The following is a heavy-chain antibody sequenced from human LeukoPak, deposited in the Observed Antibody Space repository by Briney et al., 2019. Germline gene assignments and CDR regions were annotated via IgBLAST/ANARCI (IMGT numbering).Heavy chain of an antibody. V-gene: IGHV3-21*01. J-gene: IGHJ4*02. CDR1: GFTFSSYS. Sequence: PGGSLRLSCAASGFTFSSYSMNWVRQAPGKGLEWVSSISSSSSYIYYADSVKGRFTISRDNAKNSLYLQMNSLRAEDTAVYYCARGGPLRPHFEYSSSFYWGQGTLVTVSS. CDR2: ISSSSSYI. CDR3: ARGGPLRPHFEYSSSFY. D-gene: IGHD6-6*01.